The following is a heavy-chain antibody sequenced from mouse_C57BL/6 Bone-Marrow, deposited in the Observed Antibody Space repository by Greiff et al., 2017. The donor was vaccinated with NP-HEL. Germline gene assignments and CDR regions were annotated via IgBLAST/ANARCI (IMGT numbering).Heavy chain of an antibody. CDR2: ISGGGGNT. CDR1: GFTFSSYT. V-gene: IGHV5-9*01. D-gene: IGHD1-1*02. CDR3: ARRRWGGFAY. Sequence: EVKVVESGGGLVKPGGSLKLSCAASGFTFSSYTMSWVRQTPEQRLEWVATISGGGGNTYYPDSVKGRFTISRDNAKNTLYLQMSSLRSEDTALYYCARRRWGGFAYWGQGTLVTVSA. J-gene: IGHJ3*01.